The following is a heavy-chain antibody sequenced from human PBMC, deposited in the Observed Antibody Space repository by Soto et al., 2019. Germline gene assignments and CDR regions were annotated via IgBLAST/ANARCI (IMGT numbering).Heavy chain of an antibody. CDR1: GGSISSYY. CDR3: ARLAGECSGGSCYSPLDY. J-gene: IGHJ4*02. CDR2: IYYSGST. D-gene: IGHD2-15*01. V-gene: IGHV4-59*08. Sequence: SETLPLTCTVSGGSISSYYWSWIRQPPGKGLEWIGYIYYSGSTNYNPSLKSRVTISVDTSKNQFSLKLSSVTAADTAVYYCARLAGECSGGSCYSPLDYWGQGTLVTVSS.